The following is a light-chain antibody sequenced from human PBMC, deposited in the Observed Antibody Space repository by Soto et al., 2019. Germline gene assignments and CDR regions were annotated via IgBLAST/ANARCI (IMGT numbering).Light chain of an antibody. CDR3: QQYGISPST. CDR1: QSVSSS. Sequence: EIVLTQSPGTLSLSPEERATLSCRASQSVSSSLAWYQQKPGQAPRLLIYGTSNRATAIPDRFSGSGSGADFTLTISRLEPEDFALYYCQQYGISPSTFGPGTKVEI. CDR2: GTS. V-gene: IGKV3-20*01. J-gene: IGKJ1*01.